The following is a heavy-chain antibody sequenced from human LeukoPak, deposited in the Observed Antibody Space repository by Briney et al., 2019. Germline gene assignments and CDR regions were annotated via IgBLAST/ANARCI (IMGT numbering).Heavy chain of an antibody. D-gene: IGHD2-8*02. CDR1: GVTLSSYG. V-gene: IGHV3-30*02. CDR2: IRHDGTNQ. J-gene: IGHJ4*02. Sequence: GGSLRLSCVASGVTLSSYGMHWVRQAPGKGLEWVAYIRHDGTNQYNADSLKGRFTVSRDNSQNTLYLQMNTLRAEDTAVYATAFGTGAPFEYWGQGTLVTVSS. CDR3: AFGTGAPFEY.